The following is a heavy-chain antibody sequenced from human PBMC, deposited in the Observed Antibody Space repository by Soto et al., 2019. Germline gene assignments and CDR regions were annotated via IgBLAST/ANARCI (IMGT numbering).Heavy chain of an antibody. Sequence: EVQLLESGGGLVQPGGSLRLSCAASGFTFSSYARSWVRQAPGKGLEWVSAISGSGGSTYYADSVKGRFTISRDNSKNTLYLQMNSLRAEDTAVYYCAKDDHDYGDYGRGGFDYWGQGTLVTVAS. CDR1: GFTFSSYA. CDR3: AKDDHDYGDYGRGGFDY. J-gene: IGHJ4*02. CDR2: ISGSGGST. D-gene: IGHD4-17*01. V-gene: IGHV3-23*01.